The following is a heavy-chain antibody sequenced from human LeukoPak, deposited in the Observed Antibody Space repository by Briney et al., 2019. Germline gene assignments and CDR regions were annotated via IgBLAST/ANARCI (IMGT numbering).Heavy chain of an antibody. CDR1: GFTFDDYA. CDR2: ISWNSGSI. CDR3: AKDEVSNPYWYFDL. D-gene: IGHD1-14*01. J-gene: IGHJ2*01. V-gene: IGHV3-9*01. Sequence: TGGSLRLSCAASGFTFDDYAMHWVRQAPGKGLEWVSGISWNSGSIGYADSVKGRFTISRDNAKNSLYLQMNSLRAEDTALYYCAKDEVSNPYWYFDLWGRGTLVTVSS.